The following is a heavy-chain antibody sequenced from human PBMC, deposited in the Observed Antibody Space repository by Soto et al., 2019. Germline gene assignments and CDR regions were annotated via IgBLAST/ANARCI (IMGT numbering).Heavy chain of an antibody. Sequence: DSVKGSCKAFGYSFRSYGIQWVRQAPGQRLEWMGWINADKGDTKYSQNFQDRVSITRDTFANTAYMELRSLTPEDTAVYYCARVGLKYLRWFDPRGQGSLVTVSS. D-gene: IGHD3-16*01. CDR1: GYSFRSYG. J-gene: IGHJ5*02. V-gene: IGHV1-3*01. CDR2: INADKGDT. CDR3: ARVGLKYLRWFDP.